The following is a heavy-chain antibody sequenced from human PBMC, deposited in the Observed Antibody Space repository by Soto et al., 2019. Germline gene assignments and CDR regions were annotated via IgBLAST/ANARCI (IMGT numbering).Heavy chain of an antibody. Sequence: GGSFRLSCTGSRFTLTNAWMSWVRQTPGNGLEWVGRIKTKTDGETTDYAAPVKGRFTISRDDSKNTLYLQMDGLKTEDTAIYYCTTARWFTYYFDYWGQGTLVTVSS. D-gene: IGHD3-9*01. J-gene: IGHJ4*02. V-gene: IGHV3-15*01. CDR2: IKTKTDGETT. CDR3: TTARWFTYYFDY. CDR1: RFTLTNAW.